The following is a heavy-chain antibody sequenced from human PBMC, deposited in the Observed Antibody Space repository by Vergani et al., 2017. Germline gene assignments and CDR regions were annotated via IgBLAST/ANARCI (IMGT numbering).Heavy chain of an antibody. D-gene: IGHD1-26*01. V-gene: IGHV4-61*02. J-gene: IGHJ3*02. CDR3: ARAKPWLGATSAFDI. Sequence: QLQLQVSGPGLVKPSQTLSLTCTVSGGSISSGSYYWSWIRQPAGKGLEWIGRIYTSGSTNYNPSLKSRVTISVDTSKNQFSLKLSSVTAADTAVYYCARAKPWLGATSAFDIWGQGTMVTVSS. CDR2: IYTSGST. CDR1: GGSISSGSYY.